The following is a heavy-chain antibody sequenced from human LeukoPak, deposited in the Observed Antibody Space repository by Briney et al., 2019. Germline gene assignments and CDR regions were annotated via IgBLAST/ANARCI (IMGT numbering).Heavy chain of an antibody. J-gene: IGHJ4*02. CDR2: IYYAGTT. V-gene: IGHV4-59*11. D-gene: IGHD3-10*01. CDR1: GGSISPLY. CDR3: ARGGVAAKYYFDY. Sequence: LETLSLTCTVSGGSISPLYWGWVRQPPGKGLEFIGYIYYAGTTNNNPSLRSRVTLNRDSSQNHSSPKLSSATAADTAVHYRARGGVAAKYYFDYWGPGTLVTVSS.